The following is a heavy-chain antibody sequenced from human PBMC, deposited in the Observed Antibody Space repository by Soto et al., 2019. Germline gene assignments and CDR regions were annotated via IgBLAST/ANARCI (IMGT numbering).Heavy chain of an antibody. V-gene: IGHV4-31*03. J-gene: IGHJ5*02. CDR1: GGSISSGGYY. CDR3: ARGDDSNSPQRGGYWFDP. CDR2: IYYSGST. D-gene: IGHD4-4*01. Sequence: QVQLQESGPGLVKPSQTLSLTCTVSGGSISSGGYYWSWIRQHPGKGLEWIGYIYYSGSTYYNPSLKSRVTISVDTSKNQFSLKLSSVTAADTAVYYCARGDDSNSPQRGGYWFDPWGQGTLVTVSS.